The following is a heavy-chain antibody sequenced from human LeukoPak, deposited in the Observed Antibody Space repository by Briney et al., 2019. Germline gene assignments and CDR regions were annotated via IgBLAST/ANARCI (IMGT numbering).Heavy chain of an antibody. V-gene: IGHV1-3*01. J-gene: IGHJ6*02. CDR3: ARDGKHIAVLGVRYPMDV. Sequence: GASVKVSCKASGYTLTSFAMHWVRQAPGQRLEWMGRLNAANGNSQYSQKFEDRVTITSDSSANTAYMEFSSLRSEDSAVYYCARDGKHIAVLGVRYPMDVWGQGTTVTVS. D-gene: IGHD2-15*01. CDR2: LNAANGNS. CDR1: GYTLTSFA.